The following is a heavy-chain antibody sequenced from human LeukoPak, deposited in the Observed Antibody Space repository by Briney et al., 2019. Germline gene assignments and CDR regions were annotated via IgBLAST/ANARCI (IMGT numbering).Heavy chain of an antibody. J-gene: IGHJ4*02. V-gene: IGHV4-34*01. CDR1: GGSFSGYY. Sequence: PSETLSLTCAVYGGSFSGYYWSWIRQPSGKGLEWIGEINHSGSTNYNPPLKSRVTIPVDTSKNQFSLKLSSVTAADTAVYYCARVGGSWYYDVDYWGQGTLVTVSS. D-gene: IGHD6-13*01. CDR2: INHSGST. CDR3: ARVGGSWYYDVDY.